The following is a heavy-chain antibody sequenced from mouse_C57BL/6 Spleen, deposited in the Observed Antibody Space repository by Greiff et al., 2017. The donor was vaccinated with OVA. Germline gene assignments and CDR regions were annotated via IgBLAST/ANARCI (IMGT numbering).Heavy chain of an antibody. J-gene: IGHJ2*01. V-gene: IGHV5-6*01. CDR2: ISSGGSYT. Sequence: EVQLVESGGDLVKPGASLKLSCAASGFTFSSYGMSWVRQTPDKRLEWVATISSGGSYTYYPDSVKGRFTISRDNAKNTLYLPMSSLKSEDTAMYYCARQSGTYFDDWGQGTTLTVSS. CDR1: GFTFSSYG. CDR3: ARQSGTYFDD. D-gene: IGHD1-3*01.